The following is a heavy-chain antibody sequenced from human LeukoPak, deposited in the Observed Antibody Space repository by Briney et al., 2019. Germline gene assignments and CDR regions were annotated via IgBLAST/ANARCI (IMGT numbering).Heavy chain of an antibody. CDR1: GFTFGDYA. V-gene: IGHV3-49*04. Sequence: GGSLRLSCTASGFTFGDYAMSWVRQAPGKGLEWVGFIRSKAYGGTTEYAASVKGRFTISRDDSKSIAYLQMNSLKTEDTAVYYCTRDRYSADWGQGTLVTVSS. CDR2: IRSKAYGGTT. J-gene: IGHJ4*02. CDR3: TRDRYSAD. D-gene: IGHD6-13*01.